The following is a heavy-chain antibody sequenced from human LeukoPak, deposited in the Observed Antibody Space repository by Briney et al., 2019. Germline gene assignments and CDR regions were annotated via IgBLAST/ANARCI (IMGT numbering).Heavy chain of an antibody. J-gene: IGHJ4*02. Sequence: GGSLRLSCAASGFTFSSYAMHWVRQAPGKGLEWVSAISGSGGNTYYADSVKGRFTISRDNSKNTLYLQMNSLRAEDTARYYCAKVVYDFWSAIDYWGQGTLVTVSS. CDR3: AKVVYDFWSAIDY. D-gene: IGHD3-3*01. CDR1: GFTFSSYA. CDR2: ISGSGGNT. V-gene: IGHV3-23*01.